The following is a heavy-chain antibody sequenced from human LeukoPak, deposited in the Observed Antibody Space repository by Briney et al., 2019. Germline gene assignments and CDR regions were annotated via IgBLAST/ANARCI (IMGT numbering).Heavy chain of an antibody. CDR1: GFTFSSYS. Sequence: GGSLRLSCAASGFTFSSYSMNWVRQAPGKGLEWVSYISSSSSTIYYADSVKGRFTISRDNAKNSLYLQMNSLRAGDTAVYYCARPALKATMVRGVMGWYFDLWGRGTLVTVSS. V-gene: IGHV3-48*01. J-gene: IGHJ2*01. D-gene: IGHD3-10*01. CDR3: ARPALKATMVRGVMGWYFDL. CDR2: ISSSSSTI.